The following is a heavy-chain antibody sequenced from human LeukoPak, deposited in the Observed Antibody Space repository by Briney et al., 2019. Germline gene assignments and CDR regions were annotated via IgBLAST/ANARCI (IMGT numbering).Heavy chain of an antibody. CDR3: ARGAVGSADDAFDI. D-gene: IGHD2-15*01. CDR1: GGSFSGYN. CDR2: INHSGST. J-gene: IGHJ3*02. Sequence: SETLSLTCAVYGGSFSGYNWSWIRQPPGKGLEWIGEINHSGSTNYNPSLKSRVTISVDTSKNQFSLKLSSVTAADTAVYYCARGAVGSADDAFDIWGQGTMVTVSS. V-gene: IGHV4-34*01.